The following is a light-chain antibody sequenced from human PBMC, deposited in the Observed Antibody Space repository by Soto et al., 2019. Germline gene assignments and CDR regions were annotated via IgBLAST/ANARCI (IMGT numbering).Light chain of an antibody. V-gene: IGLV6-57*04. Sequence: NFMLTQPHSVSESPGKTVTISRTRSSGSIASNYVQWYQQRPGSAPTTVIYEDNQRPSGVPDRFSGSIDSSSNSASLTISGLKTEDEADSYCQSYDSSNHVVFGGGTKLTVL. CDR3: QSYDSSNHVV. CDR1: SGSIASNY. CDR2: EDN. J-gene: IGLJ2*01.